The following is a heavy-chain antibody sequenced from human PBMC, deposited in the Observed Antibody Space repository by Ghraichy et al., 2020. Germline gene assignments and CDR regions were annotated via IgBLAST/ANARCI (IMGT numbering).Heavy chain of an antibody. CDR1: GGSISSYY. V-gene: IGHV4-59*01. Sequence: SETLSLTCTVSGGSISSYYWSWIRQPPGKGLEWIGYIYYSGSTNYNPSLKSRVTISVDTSKNQFSLKLSSVTAADTAVYYCARIRQGAAARRTGTTYLGYFDYWGQGTLVTVSS. D-gene: IGHD1-1*01. J-gene: IGHJ4*02. CDR2: IYYSGST. CDR3: ARIRQGAAARRTGTTYLGYFDY.